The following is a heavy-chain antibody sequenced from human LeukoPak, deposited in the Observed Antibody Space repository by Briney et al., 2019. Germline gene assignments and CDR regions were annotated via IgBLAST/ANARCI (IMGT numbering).Heavy chain of an antibody. Sequence: SEALSLTCTVSGGSISSGDYYWSWIRQPPGKGLEWIGYIYYSGSTYYNPSLKSRVTISVDTSKNQFSLKLSSVTAADTAVYYCARDQSIGAAGYDAFDIWGQGTMVTVSS. CDR1: GGSISSGDYY. D-gene: IGHD6-13*01. CDR2: IYYSGST. J-gene: IGHJ3*02. CDR3: ARDQSIGAAGYDAFDI. V-gene: IGHV4-30-4*08.